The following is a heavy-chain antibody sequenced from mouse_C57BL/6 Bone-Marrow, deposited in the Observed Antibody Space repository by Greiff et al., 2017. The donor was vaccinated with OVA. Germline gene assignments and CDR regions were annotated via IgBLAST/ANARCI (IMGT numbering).Heavy chain of an antibody. J-gene: IGHJ4*01. D-gene: IGHD1-2*01. CDR1: GFSLTSYG. V-gene: IGHV2-2*01. CDR2: IWSGGST. CDR3: ARINYYGWDYAMDY. Sequence: VQLQQSGPGLVQPSQSLSITCTVSGFSLTSYGVHWVRQSPGKGLEWLGVIWSGGSTDYNAAFISRLSISKDNSKSQVFLKMNSLQADDTAIYYCARINYYGWDYAMDYWGQGTSVTVSS.